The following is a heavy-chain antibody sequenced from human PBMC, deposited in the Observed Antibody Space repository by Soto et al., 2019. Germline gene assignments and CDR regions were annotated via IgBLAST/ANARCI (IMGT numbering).Heavy chain of an antibody. CDR2: ISGSGGST. J-gene: IGHJ6*03. V-gene: IGHV3-23*01. D-gene: IGHD6-6*01. Sequence: PGESLKISCAASGFTFSSYAMSWARQAPGKGLEWVSAISGSGGSTYYADSVKGRFTISRDNSKNTLYLQMNSLRAEDTAVYYCAKDLTAARPSYYYYYMDVWGKGTTVTVSS. CDR1: GFTFSSYA. CDR3: AKDLTAARPSYYYYYMDV.